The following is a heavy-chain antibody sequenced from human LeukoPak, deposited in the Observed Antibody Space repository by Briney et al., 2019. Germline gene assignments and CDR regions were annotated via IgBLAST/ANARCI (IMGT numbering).Heavy chain of an antibody. J-gene: IGHJ5*02. CDR3: AREYVYHFWSGYYTGWFDP. D-gene: IGHD3-3*01. CDR2: IYYSGST. CDR1: GGSISSHY. Sequence: TSGTLSLTCAVSGGSISSHYWSWIRQPPGKGLEWIGYIYYSGSTNYSPSLKSRVTISVDTSKNQFSLQLSSVTAADTAVYYCAREYVYHFWSGYYTGWFDPWGQGTLVTVSS. V-gene: IGHV4-59*11.